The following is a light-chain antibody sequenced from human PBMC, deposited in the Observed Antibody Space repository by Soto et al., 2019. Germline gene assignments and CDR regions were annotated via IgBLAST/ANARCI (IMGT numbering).Light chain of an antibody. CDR1: QGISHY. CDR3: QKYNSAPWT. Sequence: DIQMTQSRSSLSAFVGGRFTISCRASQGISHYLAWYQQKPGKVPKLLIYAASTLQSGVPSRFSGSGAGTDFTRTSSSLQPEDVATYYCQKYNSAPWTVGQGTKVDI. J-gene: IGKJ1*01. CDR2: AAS. V-gene: IGKV1-27*01.